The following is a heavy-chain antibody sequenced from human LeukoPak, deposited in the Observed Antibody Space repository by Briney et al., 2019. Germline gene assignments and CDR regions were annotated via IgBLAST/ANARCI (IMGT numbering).Heavy chain of an antibody. CDR2: INHSGST. CDR1: GGSFSGYY. J-gene: IGHJ6*03. D-gene: IGHD3-10*01. Sequence: PSETLSLTCAVYGGSFSGYYWSWIRQPPGKGLEWIGEINHSGSTNYNPSLKSRVTISVDTSKNQFSLKLSSVTAADTAVYYCARAVGYYYGSGSYYYYYMDVWGKGTTVTISS. V-gene: IGHV4-34*01. CDR3: ARAVGYYYGSGSYYYYYMDV.